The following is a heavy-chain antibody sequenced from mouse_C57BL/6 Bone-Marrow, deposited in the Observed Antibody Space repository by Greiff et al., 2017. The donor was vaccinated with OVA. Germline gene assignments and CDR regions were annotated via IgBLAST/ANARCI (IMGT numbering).Heavy chain of an antibody. CDR3: TIPQIYYEYDGGGYYYAMDY. D-gene: IGHD2-4*01. CDR1: GYTFTDYE. V-gene: IGHV1-15*01. Sequence: QVQLQQSGAELVRPGASVTLSCKASGYTFTDYEMHWVKQTPVHGLEWIGAIDPETGGTAYNQKFKGKAILTADKSSSTAYMELRSLTSEDSAVYYCTIPQIYYEYDGGGYYYAMDYWGQGTSVTVSS. CDR2: IDPETGGT. J-gene: IGHJ4*01.